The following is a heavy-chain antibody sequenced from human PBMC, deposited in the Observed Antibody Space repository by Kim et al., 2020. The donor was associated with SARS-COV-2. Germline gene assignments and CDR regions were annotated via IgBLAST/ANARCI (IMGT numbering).Heavy chain of an antibody. CDR3: ARDSPCDYYYYGMDV. V-gene: IGHV3-21*01. Sequence: GGSLRLSCAASGFTFSSYSMNWVRQAPGKGLEWVSSISSSSSYIYYADSVKGRFTISRDNAKNSLYLQMNSLRAEDTAVYYCARDSPCDYYYYGMDVWGQGTTVTVSS. CDR1: GFTFSSYS. CDR2: ISSSSSYI. J-gene: IGHJ6*02.